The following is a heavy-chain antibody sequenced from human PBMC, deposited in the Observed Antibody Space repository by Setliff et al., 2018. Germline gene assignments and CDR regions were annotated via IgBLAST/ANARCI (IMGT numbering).Heavy chain of an antibody. Sequence: SSETLSLTCAVSGYSISSGYYWGWIRQPPGKGLEWIGEINHSGSTNYNPSLKSRVTISVDTSKNQFSLRLNSATAADTAVYYCARLRGAFDYWGQGTLVTVSS. CDR3: ARLRGAFDY. CDR2: INHSGST. D-gene: IGHD3-16*01. J-gene: IGHJ4*02. V-gene: IGHV4-38-2*01. CDR1: GYSISSGYY.